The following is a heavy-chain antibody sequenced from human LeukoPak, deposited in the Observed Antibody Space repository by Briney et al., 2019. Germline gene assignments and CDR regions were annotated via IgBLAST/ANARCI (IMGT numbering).Heavy chain of an antibody. CDR2: VYYSGSA. V-gene: IGHV4-39*01. Sequence: SETLSLTCTVSGGCISRSSYYWGWVRQPPGKGLDWIGSVYYSGSAFYNPSLKSRVTISVDTSKNQFSLNLNSVTAADTAVYHCASHSSDLHYWGQGTLVTVSS. CDR3: ASHSSDLHY. D-gene: IGHD6-19*01. CDR1: GGCISRSSYY. J-gene: IGHJ4*02.